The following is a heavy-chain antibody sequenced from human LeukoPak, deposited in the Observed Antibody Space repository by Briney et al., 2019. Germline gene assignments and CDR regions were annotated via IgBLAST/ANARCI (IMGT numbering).Heavy chain of an antibody. CDR3: VRGGDGNRRDFDF. CDR2: INPNSGGT. CDR1: GYTFTTYY. Sequence: ASVTVSCKASGYTFTTYYLHWVRQAPGQGLEWMGWINPNSGGTNYALNFEGRVTMTRDTSVTTAYMEVSSLRSDDTAVYFCVRGGDGNRRDFDFWGQGTLVTVSS. J-gene: IGHJ4*02. V-gene: IGHV1-2*02. D-gene: IGHD5-24*01.